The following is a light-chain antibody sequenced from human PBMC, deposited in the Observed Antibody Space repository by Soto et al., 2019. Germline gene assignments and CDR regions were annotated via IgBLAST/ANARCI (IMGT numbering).Light chain of an antibody. Sequence: EIVMTQSPATLSVSPGGRATLSCRASQSITSSLAWYQQKPGQAPRLLIFDKSSRAPGVPARFSGSGTGTDFTLTINSLQSEDFGVYYCHQYNNWPPSTFGQGTRLEIK. J-gene: IGKJ5*01. CDR3: HQYNNWPPST. CDR1: QSITSS. CDR2: DKS. V-gene: IGKV3-15*01.